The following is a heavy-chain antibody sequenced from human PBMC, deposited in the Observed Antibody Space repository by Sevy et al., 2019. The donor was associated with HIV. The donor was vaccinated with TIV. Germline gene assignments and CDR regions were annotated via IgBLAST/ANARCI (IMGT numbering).Heavy chain of an antibody. J-gene: IGHJ4*01. V-gene: IGHV3-30-3*01. CDR2: ISYDGTET. CDR1: GFAFSTHA. D-gene: IGHD2-2*01. CDR3: ARDGGNSVKWYPLY. Sequence: GSLRLSCAASGFAFSTHAMHWVRQAPGKGLEWVAVISYDGTETFYAASVEGRFTISRDNSKNMLSLQINSLRPEDTAVYYCARDGGNSVKWYPLYWGHGTLVTVSS.